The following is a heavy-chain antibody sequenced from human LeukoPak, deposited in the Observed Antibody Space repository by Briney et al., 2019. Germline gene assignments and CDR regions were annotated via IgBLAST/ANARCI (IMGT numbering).Heavy chain of an antibody. V-gene: IGHV3-7*03. CDR2: VNHNGNVN. J-gene: IGHJ4*02. CDR1: GFTFSSYW. CDR3: ARMAPDAGPYFDY. Sequence: GGSLRLSCAASGFTFSSYWMNWARQAPGKGLEWVASVNHNGNVNYYVDSVKGRFTISRDNAKNSLYLQMSNLRAEDTAVYYCARMAPDAGPYFDYWGQGTLVTVSS. D-gene: IGHD1-14*01.